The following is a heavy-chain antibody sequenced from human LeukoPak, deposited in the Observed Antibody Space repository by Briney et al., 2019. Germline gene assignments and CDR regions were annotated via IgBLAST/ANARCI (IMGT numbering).Heavy chain of an antibody. D-gene: IGHD6-6*01. Sequence: GGSLRLSCAASGFNFNTYAMHWVRQAPGKGLEWVAFIRYDGSNKYYADSVKGRFTISRDNSKNTLYLQTNSLRAEDTAVYYCAKDRIAARYFDYWGQGTLVTVSS. J-gene: IGHJ4*02. CDR2: IRYDGSNK. CDR3: AKDRIAARYFDY. CDR1: GFNFNTYA. V-gene: IGHV3-30*02.